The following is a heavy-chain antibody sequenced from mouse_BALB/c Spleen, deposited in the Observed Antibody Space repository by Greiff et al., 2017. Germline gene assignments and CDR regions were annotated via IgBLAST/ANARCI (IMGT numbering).Heavy chain of an antibody. Sequence: EVKLVESGGGLVQPGGSLRLSCAPSGFTFTDYYMSWVRQPPGKALEWLGFIRNKANGYTTEYSASVKGRFTISRDNSQSILYLQMNTLRAEDSATYYCARDPSLITTYYAMDYWGQGSSVTVSS. D-gene: IGHD2-4*01. V-gene: IGHV7-3*02. CDR1: GFTFTDYY. CDR3: ARDPSLITTYYAMDY. J-gene: IGHJ4*01. CDR2: IRNKANGYTT.